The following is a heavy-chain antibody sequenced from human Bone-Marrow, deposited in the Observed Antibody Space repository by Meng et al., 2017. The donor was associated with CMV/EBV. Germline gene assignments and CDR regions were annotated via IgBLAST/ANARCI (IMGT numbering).Heavy chain of an antibody. V-gene: IGHV5-10-1*01. CDR3: ARLNSYGSPYYFDY. J-gene: IGHJ4*02. CDR1: GYNFPSCW. CDR2: IDPSDSYT. D-gene: IGHD5-18*01. Sequence: SGYNFPSCWDSRVSQMPGKSLGWKGRIDPSDSYTNYSPSFQGHVTISAGKSINTAYLQWGSLKASDTAMYYCARLNSYGSPYYFDYWGQGTLVTVSS.